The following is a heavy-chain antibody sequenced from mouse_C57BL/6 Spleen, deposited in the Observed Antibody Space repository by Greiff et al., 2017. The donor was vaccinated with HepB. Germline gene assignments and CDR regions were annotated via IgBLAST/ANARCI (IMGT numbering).Heavy chain of an antibody. D-gene: IGHD3-1*01. CDR1: GFTFSSYA. CDR3: ARDGAPMDY. Sequence: EVKLMESGGGLVKPGGSLKLSCAASGFTFSSYAMSWVRQTPEKRLEWVATISDGSSYTYYPDNVKGRFTISRDNAKNNLYLQMSHLKSEDTAMYYCARDGAPMDYWGQGTSVTVSS. J-gene: IGHJ4*01. CDR2: ISDGSSYT. V-gene: IGHV5-4*01.